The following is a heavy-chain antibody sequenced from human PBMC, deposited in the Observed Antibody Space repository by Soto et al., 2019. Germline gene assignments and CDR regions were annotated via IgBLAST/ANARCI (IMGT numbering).Heavy chain of an antibody. J-gene: IGHJ4*02. Sequence: SPTLSLTCALSGDSVSSNSAAWNWIRQSPSRGLEWLGRTYYRSRWYNDYAVSVKSRITINPDTSKNQFSLQLNSVSPEDTAVYYCARGTDTYSSGWYYFDYWGQGALVTVSS. CDR3: ARGTDTYSSGWYYFDY. D-gene: IGHD6-19*01. V-gene: IGHV6-1*01. CDR1: GDSVSSNSAA. CDR2: TYYRSRWYN.